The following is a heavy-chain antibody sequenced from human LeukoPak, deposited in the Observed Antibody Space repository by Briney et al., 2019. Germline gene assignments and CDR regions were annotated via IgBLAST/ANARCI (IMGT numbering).Heavy chain of an antibody. D-gene: IGHD3-3*01. V-gene: IGHV4-38-2*01. J-gene: IGHJ3*02. CDR3: ARGGFSDAFDI. Sequence: PSETLSLTCAVSGYSISSGYYWGWIRQPPGKGLEWIGSIYYSGSTYYNPSLKSRVTISVDTSKNQFSLKLSSVTAADTAVYYCARGGFSDAFDIWGQGTMVTVSS. CDR2: IYYSGST. CDR1: GYSISSGYY.